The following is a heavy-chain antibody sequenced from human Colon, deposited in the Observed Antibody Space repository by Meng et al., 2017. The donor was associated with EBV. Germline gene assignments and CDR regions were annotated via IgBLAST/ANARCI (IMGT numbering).Heavy chain of an antibody. J-gene: IGHJ4*02. D-gene: IGHD1-26*01. CDR1: GGSFSGYY. CDR3: ARGPGGSYYLYYFDY. Sequence: LHQWDEGRLRPVRPLSLPCLFYGGSFSGYYWSLIRQPPEKGLEWSWESNHSGSTNDNPSLKSRVTISVDTSKKQFSLKLCSVTAAVTAVDYGARGPGGSYYLYYFDYWGQGTLVTVSS. CDR2: SNHSGST. V-gene: IGHV4-34*01.